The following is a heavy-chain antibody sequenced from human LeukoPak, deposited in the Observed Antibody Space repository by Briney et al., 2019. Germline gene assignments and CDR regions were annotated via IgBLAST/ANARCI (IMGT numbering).Heavy chain of an antibody. V-gene: IGHV3-21*01. Sequence: PGGSLRLSCAASGFTFSSYSMNWVRQAPGKGLEWVSSISSSSYIYYADSVKGRFTISRDNAENSLYLQMNSLRAEDTAVYYCARDTADGYNEGGYFDYWGQGTLVTVSS. CDR3: ARDTADGYNEGGYFDY. CDR1: GFTFSSYS. CDR2: ISSSSYI. D-gene: IGHD5-24*01. J-gene: IGHJ4*02.